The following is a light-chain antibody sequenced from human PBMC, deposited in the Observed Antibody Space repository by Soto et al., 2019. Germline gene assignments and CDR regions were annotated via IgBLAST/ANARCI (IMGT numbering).Light chain of an antibody. V-gene: IGLV2-14*01. CDR1: SSDVGGYNY. CDR3: SSFAGSGTYV. CDR2: DVT. J-gene: IGLJ1*01. Sequence: QSVLTQPASVSGSPGQSIAISCTGTSSDVGGYNYVSWYQQHPGKAPKLIIFDVTHRPSGVSARFSGSKSGTTASLTISGLPADDEADYYCSSFAGSGTYVFGTGTKVTVL.